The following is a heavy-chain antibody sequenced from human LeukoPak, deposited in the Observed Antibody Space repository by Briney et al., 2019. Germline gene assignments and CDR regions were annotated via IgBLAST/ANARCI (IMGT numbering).Heavy chain of an antibody. CDR2: IYSGGDT. CDR3: VRDIVPYSSNWYYFDY. Sequence: PGGSLRLSCAASGITVSRNYMSWVRQAPGKGPEWVSIIYSGGDTYYADSVEGRFTISRDNSKNTLYLQMNSLRAEDTAVYYCVRDIVPYSSNWYYFDYWGQGTLVTVSS. CDR1: GITVSRNY. V-gene: IGHV3-66*01. D-gene: IGHD6-13*01. J-gene: IGHJ4*02.